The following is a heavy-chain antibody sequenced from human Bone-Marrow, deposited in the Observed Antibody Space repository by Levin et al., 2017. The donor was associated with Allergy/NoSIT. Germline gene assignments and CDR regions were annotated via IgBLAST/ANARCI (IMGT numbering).Heavy chain of an antibody. Sequence: PSETLSLTCAVFGGSFSGYYWTWIRQPPGKGLEWIGEINHSGSTNYNPPLKSRVTISVDTSKSQFFLKLSSVTAADTGVYYCARRPGTNVDYWGQGTLVTVSS. J-gene: IGHJ4*02. CDR3: ARRPGTNVDY. V-gene: IGHV4-34*01. D-gene: IGHD1-1*01. CDR1: GGSFSGYY. CDR2: INHSGST.